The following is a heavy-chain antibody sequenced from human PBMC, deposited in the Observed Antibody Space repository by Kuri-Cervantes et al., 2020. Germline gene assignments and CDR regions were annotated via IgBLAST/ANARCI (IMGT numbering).Heavy chain of an antibody. Sequence: LSLTCASSGFTFNNNGMSWVRQAPGKGLEWVSAISGSDYSTHYSDSVKGRFTISRDNSKNTVYLQMNSLRAEDTAVYYCAKENFDWLLYIDFWGQGTLVTVSS. D-gene: IGHD3-9*01. CDR3: AKENFDWLLYIDF. J-gene: IGHJ4*02. CDR2: ISGSDYST. CDR1: GFTFNNNG. V-gene: IGHV3-23*01.